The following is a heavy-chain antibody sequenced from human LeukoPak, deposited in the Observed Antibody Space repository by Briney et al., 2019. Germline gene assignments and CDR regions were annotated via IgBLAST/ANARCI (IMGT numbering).Heavy chain of an antibody. CDR1: GFTFSSYA. CDR3: ARPTYYYGSSGYRENYAFDI. Sequence: GRSLRLSCAASGFTFSSYAMLWVRQAPGKGLEWVAVISYDGSNKYYADSVKGRFTISRDNSKNTLYLQMNSLRAEDTAVYFCARPTYYYGSSGYRENYAFDIWGQGTMVTVSS. D-gene: IGHD3-22*01. CDR2: ISYDGSNK. V-gene: IGHV3-30-3*01. J-gene: IGHJ3*02.